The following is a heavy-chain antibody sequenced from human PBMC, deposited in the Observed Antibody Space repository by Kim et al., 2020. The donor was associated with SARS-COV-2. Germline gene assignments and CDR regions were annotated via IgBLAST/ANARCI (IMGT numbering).Heavy chain of an antibody. V-gene: IGHV3-21*01. CDR1: GFTFSSYS. D-gene: IGHD3-3*01. J-gene: IGHJ4*02. CDR3: ARDEGRFLEWLLSYFDY. CDR2: ISSSSSYI. Sequence: GGSLRLSCAASGFTFSSYSMNWVRQAPGKGLEWVSSISSSSSYIYYADSVKGRFTISRDNAKNSLYLQMNSLRAEDTAVYYCARDEGRFLEWLLSYFDYCGQGTLLTVSS.